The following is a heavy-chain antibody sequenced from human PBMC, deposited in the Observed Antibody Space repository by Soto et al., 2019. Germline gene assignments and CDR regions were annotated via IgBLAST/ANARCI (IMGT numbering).Heavy chain of an antibody. D-gene: IGHD3-9*01. J-gene: IGHJ3*02. CDR2: IYYSGST. Sequence: SETLSLTCTVSGGSISRGGYYWSWIRQDPGKGLEWIGYIYYSGSTYYNPSLKSQVTISVDTSKNQFSLKLSSVTAADTAVYYCARAGGDYDILTGYYKADAFDIWGQGTMVT. V-gene: IGHV4-31*01. CDR3: ARAGGDYDILTGYYKADAFDI. CDR1: GGSISRGGYY.